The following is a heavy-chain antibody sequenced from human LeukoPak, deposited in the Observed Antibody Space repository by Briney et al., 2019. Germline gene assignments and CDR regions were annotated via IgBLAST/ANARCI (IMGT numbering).Heavy chain of an antibody. CDR2: ISGSGGST. CDR1: GFTSSSYA. Sequence: SGGSLRLSCAASGFTSSSYAMSWVRQAPGKGLEWVSAISGSGGSTYYADSVKGRFTISRDNSKNTLYLQMNSLRAEDTAVYYCAKRIAAAIDYWGQGTLVTVSS. D-gene: IGHD6-13*01. J-gene: IGHJ4*02. V-gene: IGHV3-23*01. CDR3: AKRIAAAIDY.